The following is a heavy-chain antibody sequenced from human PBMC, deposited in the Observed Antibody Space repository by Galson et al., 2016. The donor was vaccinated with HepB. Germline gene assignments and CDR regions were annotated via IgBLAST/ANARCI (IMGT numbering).Heavy chain of an antibody. D-gene: IGHD2-2*01. CDR2: TYYRSKWYN. CDR3: AGDGGVSADSFDY. Sequence: CAISGDSVSSNSVAWNWIRQSPSRGLEWLGRTYYRSKWYNDYAVSVKSRITINPDTSKNQFSLQLNSVTPEDTAVYYCAGDGGVSADSFDYWGQGTLVTVSS. CDR1: GDSVSSNSVA. J-gene: IGHJ4*02. V-gene: IGHV6-1*01.